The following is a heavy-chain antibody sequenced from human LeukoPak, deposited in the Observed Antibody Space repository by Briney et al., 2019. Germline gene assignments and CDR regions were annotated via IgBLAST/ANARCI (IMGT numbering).Heavy chain of an antibody. D-gene: IGHD6-13*01. CDR2: MNPNSGNT. Sequence: ASVKVSCKASGYTFTSYDINWVRQATGQGLEWMGWMNPNSGNTGYAQKFQGRITMTRNTSISTAYMELSSLRSEDTAVYYCARGTAAATANYYYYGVNVWGQGTTVTVSS. V-gene: IGHV1-8*01. CDR3: ARGTAAATANYYYYGVNV. CDR1: GYTFTSYD. J-gene: IGHJ6*02.